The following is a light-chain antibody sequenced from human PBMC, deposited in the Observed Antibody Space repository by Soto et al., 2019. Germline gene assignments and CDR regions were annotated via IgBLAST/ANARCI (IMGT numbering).Light chain of an antibody. V-gene: IGKV3-11*01. CDR3: QNRSDWPPRLT. J-gene: IGKJ4*01. CDR1: RSVSSY. Sequence: EIVLTQSPATLSLSPGERATLSCRASRSVSSYLAWYQQKPGQAPRLLIYVASYRATGIPARFSGSGSGTDFPLTISSLGPEDFAVYYCQNRSDWPPRLTFGGGTKVEIK. CDR2: VAS.